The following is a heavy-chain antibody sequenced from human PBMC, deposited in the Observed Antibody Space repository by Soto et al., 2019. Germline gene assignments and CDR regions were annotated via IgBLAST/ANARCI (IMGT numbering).Heavy chain of an antibody. CDR1: GFTFSSYA. Sequence: GGSLRLSCAASGFTFSSYAMHWVRQAPGKGLEYVSAISSDGGSTYYANSVKGRFTISRDNSKNTRYLQMGSLRAEDMAVYYCARRSTYSSGWYKGRAFDIWGQGTMVTVSS. CDR2: ISSDGGST. J-gene: IGHJ3*02. CDR3: ARRSTYSSGWYKGRAFDI. V-gene: IGHV3-64*01. D-gene: IGHD6-19*01.